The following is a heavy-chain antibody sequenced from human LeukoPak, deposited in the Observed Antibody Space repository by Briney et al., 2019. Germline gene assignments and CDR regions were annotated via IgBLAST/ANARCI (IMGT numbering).Heavy chain of an antibody. CDR1: GFTFSNDW. V-gene: IGHV4-28*06. D-gene: IGHD3-22*01. CDR2: IYYSGRT. Sequence: LRLSCAASGFTFSNDWMSWVRQPPGKGLEWIGYIYYSGRTNYNPSLKSRVTMSVDTSKNQFSLKLSSVTALDTAVYYCARGLYDSSGYAKYPTRYFDLWGRGTLVTVSS. J-gene: IGHJ2*01. CDR3: ARGLYDSSGYAKYPTRYFDL.